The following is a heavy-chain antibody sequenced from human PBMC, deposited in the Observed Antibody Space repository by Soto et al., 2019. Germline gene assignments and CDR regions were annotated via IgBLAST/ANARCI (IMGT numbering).Heavy chain of an antibody. D-gene: IGHD4-17*01. CDR2: IIPIFGTA. CDR1: GGTFSSYA. Sequence: QVQLVQSGAEVKKPGSSVKVSCKASGGTFSSYAISWVRQAPGQGLEWMGGIIPIFGTANYAQKFQGRVTITADKSTSTACMELSSLRSEDTAVYYCARGLTVAAVIYYGMDVWGQGTTVTVSS. J-gene: IGHJ6*02. CDR3: ARGLTVAAVIYYGMDV. V-gene: IGHV1-69*06.